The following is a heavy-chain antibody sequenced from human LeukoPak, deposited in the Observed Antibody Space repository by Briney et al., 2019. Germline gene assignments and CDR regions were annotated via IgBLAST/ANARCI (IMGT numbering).Heavy chain of an antibody. CDR1: GGSISSYY. V-gene: IGHV4-4*07. Sequence: SETLSLTCTVSGGSISSYYWSWIRQPAGKGLEWIGRIYTSGSTNYNPSLKSRVTMSVDTSKNQFSLKLSSVTAADTAVYYCAREYYDILTGYYPNYYYYYYMDVWGKGTTVTISS. CDR2: IYTSGST. D-gene: IGHD3-9*01. J-gene: IGHJ6*03. CDR3: AREYYDILTGYYPNYYYYYYMDV.